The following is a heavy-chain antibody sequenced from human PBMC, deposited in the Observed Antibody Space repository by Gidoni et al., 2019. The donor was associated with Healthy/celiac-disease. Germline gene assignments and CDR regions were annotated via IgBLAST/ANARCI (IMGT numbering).Heavy chain of an antibody. CDR2: TSYMSKWYN. V-gene: IGHV6-1*01. Sequence: QVQLQQSGPGLVKPSQTLSLTCALSGDSVSSNRAAWNWIRQSPSVGLAWLGRTSYMSKWYNDYAVSVKSRITINPDTSKNQFSLQLNSVTPEDTAVYYCARGVDWFDPWGQGTLVTVSS. CDR3: ARGVDWFDP. J-gene: IGHJ5*02. CDR1: GDSVSSNRAA. D-gene: IGHD2-8*01.